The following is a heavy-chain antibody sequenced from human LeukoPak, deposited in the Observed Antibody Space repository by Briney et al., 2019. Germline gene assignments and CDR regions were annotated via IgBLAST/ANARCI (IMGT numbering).Heavy chain of an antibody. CDR2: FDPEDGET. CDR1: GYTLTELS. Sequence: ASVNVSCKVSGYTLTELSMHWVRQAPGKGLEWMGGFDPEDGETIYAQKFQGRVTMTEDTSTDTAYMELSSLRSEDTAVYYCATPYDSSGYYRNYYYGMDVWGQGTTVTVSS. D-gene: IGHD3-22*01. V-gene: IGHV1-24*01. CDR3: ATPYDSSGYYRNYYYGMDV. J-gene: IGHJ6*02.